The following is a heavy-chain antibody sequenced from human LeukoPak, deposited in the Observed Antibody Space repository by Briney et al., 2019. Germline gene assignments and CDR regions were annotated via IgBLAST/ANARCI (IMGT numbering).Heavy chain of an antibody. Sequence: GGSLRLSCVASGFTFRSYEMNWVRQAPGKGLGWIAYIYSSGSTTYYADSVKGRFTVSRDNAKNSLYLQMNSLRVEDTAVYYCVRGGYGDYGRGSWGQGTLLTVSS. CDR2: IYSSGSTT. CDR3: VRGGYGDYGRGS. J-gene: IGHJ5*02. CDR1: GFTFRSYE. V-gene: IGHV3-48*03. D-gene: IGHD4-17*01.